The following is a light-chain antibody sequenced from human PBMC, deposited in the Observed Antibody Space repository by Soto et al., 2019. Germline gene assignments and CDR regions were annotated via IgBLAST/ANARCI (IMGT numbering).Light chain of an antibody. CDR2: GVS. Sequence: EIVLTQSPGTLSLSPGERATLSCRASQSVSTYLAWYQQKPGQAPRLLIHGVSNRATGIPARFSGSGSGTDFTLTISSLEPEDFAVYYCQQRSNWPRGTFGQGTKLEIK. CDR3: QQRSNWPRGT. J-gene: IGKJ2*02. V-gene: IGKV3-11*01. CDR1: QSVSTY.